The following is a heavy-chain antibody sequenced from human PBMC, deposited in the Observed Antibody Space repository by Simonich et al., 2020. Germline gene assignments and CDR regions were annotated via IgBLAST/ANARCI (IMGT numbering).Heavy chain of an antibody. CDR1: GYTFTGYY. D-gene: IGHD2-2*01. V-gene: IGHV1-2*02. J-gene: IGHJ3*02. CDR3: ARDPVVPAAIRNAFDI. Sequence: QVQLVQSGAEVKKPGASVKVSCKASGYTFTGYYMHWVRQAPGQGLGWRGEINPNRGGTNYDQKFQGRVTMTRDTSISTAYMELSRLRSDDTAVYYCARDPVVPAAIRNAFDIWGQGTMVTVSS. CDR2: INPNRGGT.